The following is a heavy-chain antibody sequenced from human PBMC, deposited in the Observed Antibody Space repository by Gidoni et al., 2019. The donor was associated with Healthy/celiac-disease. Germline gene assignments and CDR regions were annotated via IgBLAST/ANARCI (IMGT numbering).Heavy chain of an antibody. V-gene: IGHV3-33*01. J-gene: IGHJ4*02. CDR3: ARDLDTMVRGVMGGY. CDR2: IWYDGSNK. Sequence: QVQLVESGGGVVQPGRSLRLSCAASGFTFSSYGMHWVRQAPGKGLEWVAVIWYDGSNKYYADSVKGRFTISRDNSKNTLYLQMNSLRAEDTAVYYCARDLDTMVRGVMGGYWGQGTLVTVSS. D-gene: IGHD3-10*01. CDR1: GFTFSSYG.